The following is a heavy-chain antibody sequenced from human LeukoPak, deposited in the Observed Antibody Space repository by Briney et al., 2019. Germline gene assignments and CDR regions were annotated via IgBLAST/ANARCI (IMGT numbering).Heavy chain of an antibody. Sequence: GGSLRLSCAASGFTFSDYYMSWIRQAPGKGLEWVSYISSSGSTIYYADSVKGRFTISRDNAKNSLYLQMNSLRAEDTAVYYCARSVGTYYYDSSGYAEGDWFDPWGQGTLVTVSS. CDR2: ISSSGSTI. D-gene: IGHD3-22*01. CDR3: ARSVGTYYYDSSGYAEGDWFDP. CDR1: GFTFSDYY. J-gene: IGHJ5*02. V-gene: IGHV3-11*04.